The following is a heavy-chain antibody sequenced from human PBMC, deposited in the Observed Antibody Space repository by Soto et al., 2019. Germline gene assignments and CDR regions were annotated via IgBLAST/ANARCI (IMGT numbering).Heavy chain of an antibody. J-gene: IGHJ4*02. V-gene: IGHV4-59*04. Sequence: SCKASGGTFSSYAISWIRQPPGKGLEWLGTTYYGASSYYNPSLRSRITILLDASTNQLSLKLSSVTAADTAVYFCVRVAGSASWYETDSWGQGILVTVSS. CDR1: GGTFSSYA. D-gene: IGHD6-13*01. CDR3: VRVAGSASWYETDS. CDR2: TYYGASS.